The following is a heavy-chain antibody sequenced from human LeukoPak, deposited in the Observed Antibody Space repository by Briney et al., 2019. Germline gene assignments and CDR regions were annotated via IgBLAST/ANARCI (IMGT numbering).Heavy chain of an antibody. CDR2: MNPNSGNT. D-gene: IGHD2-8*02. Sequence: ASVKVSCKASGYTFTSYGISWVRQATGQGLEWMGWMNPNSGNTGYAQKFQGRVTITRNTSISTAYMELSSLRSEDTAVYYCARGPVVYQYYYYYYMDVWGKGTTVTVSS. CDR1: GYTFTSYG. V-gene: IGHV1-8*03. CDR3: ARGPVVYQYYYYYYMDV. J-gene: IGHJ6*03.